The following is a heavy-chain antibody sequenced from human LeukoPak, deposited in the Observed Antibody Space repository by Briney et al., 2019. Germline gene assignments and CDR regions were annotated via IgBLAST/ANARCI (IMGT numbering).Heavy chain of an antibody. V-gene: IGHV4-34*01. CDR2: INHSGST. D-gene: IGHD3-22*01. CDR1: GGSFSGYY. Sequence: PSGTLSLTCAVYGGSFSGYYWNWIRQPPGKGLEWIGEINHSGSTNYNPSLKSRVTISVDTSKNQFSLKLSSVTAADTAVYYCARGPPTSYDSSGFCLNYWGQGTLVTVSS. J-gene: IGHJ4*02. CDR3: ARGPPTSYDSSGFCLNY.